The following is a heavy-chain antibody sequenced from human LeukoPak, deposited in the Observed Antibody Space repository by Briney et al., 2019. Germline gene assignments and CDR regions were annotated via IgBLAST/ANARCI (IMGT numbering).Heavy chain of an antibody. CDR1: GFTFSDYY. CDR3: ATNSGWRFDY. J-gene: IGHJ4*02. Sequence: GGSLRLSCAASGFTFSDYYMNWIRQAPGKGLEWVSYISGSGSGANYADSVKGRFTISRDNAKNSLYLQMNSLRAEDTAVYYCATNSGWRFDYWGQGTLVTVSS. CDR2: ISGSGSGA. D-gene: IGHD2-21*01. V-gene: IGHV3-11*06.